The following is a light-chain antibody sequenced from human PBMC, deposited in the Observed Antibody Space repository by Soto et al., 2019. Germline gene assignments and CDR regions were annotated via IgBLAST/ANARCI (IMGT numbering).Light chain of an antibody. CDR3: QQYDNWVPST. CDR2: GAS. V-gene: IGKV3D-15*01. J-gene: IGKJ1*01. Sequence: EIVMTQSPATLSVSPGERATLSCRASQSVSSNLAWYQQKPGQAPRLLIYGASTRATGIPARFSGSGSGTEFTLTISSLQSEDLAVYHCQQYDNWVPSTFGQGTKVDIK. CDR1: QSVSSN.